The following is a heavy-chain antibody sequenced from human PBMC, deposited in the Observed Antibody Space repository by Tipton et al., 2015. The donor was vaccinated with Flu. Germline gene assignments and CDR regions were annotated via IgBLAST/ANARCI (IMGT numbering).Heavy chain of an antibody. CDR3: ATTTYYYGSGSHDY. J-gene: IGHJ4*02. CDR2: IHRSGST. Sequence: TLSLTCAVSGDSIRNDYFWGWIRQPPGKGLEWIATIHRSGSTKYNPSLKSRVAISLDTFKNQFSLKLTSVTAADTALYYCATTTYYYGSGSHDYWGQGTLVTVSS. V-gene: IGHV4-38-2*01. D-gene: IGHD3-10*01. CDR1: GDSIRNDYF.